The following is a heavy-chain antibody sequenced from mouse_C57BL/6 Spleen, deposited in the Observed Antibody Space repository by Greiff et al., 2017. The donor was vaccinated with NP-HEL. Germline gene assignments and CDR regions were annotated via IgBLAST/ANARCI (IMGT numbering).Heavy chain of an antibody. D-gene: IGHD1-1*01. CDR3: ASPSYYGSSYVYFDV. V-gene: IGHV5-6*02. CDR2: ISSGGSYT. CDR1: GFTFSSYG. Sequence: EVKLVESGGDLVKPGGSLKLSCAASGFTFSSYGMSWVRQTPDKRLEWVATISSGGSYTYYPDSVKGRFTISRDNAKNTLYLRMSSLKSEDTAMYYCASPSYYGSSYVYFDVWGTGTTVTVSS. J-gene: IGHJ1*03.